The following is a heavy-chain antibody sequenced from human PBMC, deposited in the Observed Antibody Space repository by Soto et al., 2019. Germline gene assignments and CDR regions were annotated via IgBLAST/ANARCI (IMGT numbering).Heavy chain of an antibody. CDR2: IYYSGST. J-gene: IGHJ4*02. V-gene: IGHV4-31*03. CDR1: GGSISSGGYY. D-gene: IGHD2-2*01. CDR3: ARGYCSSTRCYEYYFDY. Sequence: QVQLQESGPGLVKPSQTLSLTCTVSGGSISSGGYYWSWIRQHPGKGLEWIGYIYYSGSTYYNPLRKSRVTIAVDTSKNQFSLKLSSVTAADTAVYYCARGYCSSTRCYEYYFDYWGQGTLVTVSS.